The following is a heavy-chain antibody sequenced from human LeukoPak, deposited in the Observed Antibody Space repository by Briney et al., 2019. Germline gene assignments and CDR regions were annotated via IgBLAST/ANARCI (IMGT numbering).Heavy chain of an antibody. CDR3: AELGITMTGGV. V-gene: IGHV3-30*04. D-gene: IGHD3-10*02. Sequence: PGGSLRLSCAASGFTFSSYAMHWVRQAPGKGLEGVAVISYDGSNKYYADSVKGRFTISRDNSKNTLYLQMNSLRAEDTAVYYCAELGITMTGGVWGKGTTVTISS. CDR1: GFTFSSYA. J-gene: IGHJ6*04. CDR2: ISYDGSNK.